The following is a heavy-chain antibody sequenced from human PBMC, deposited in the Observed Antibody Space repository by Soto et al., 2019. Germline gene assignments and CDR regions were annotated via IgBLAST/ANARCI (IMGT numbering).Heavy chain of an antibody. Sequence: SETLSLTCTVSGGSISSSSYYWGWIRQPPGKGLEWIGSIYYSGSTYYNPSLKSRVTISVDTSKNQFSLKLSSVTAADTAVYYCARQHDSSGYPRSYYYYYGMDVWGQGTTVTVS. CDR3: ARQHDSSGYPRSYYYYYGMDV. D-gene: IGHD3-22*01. J-gene: IGHJ6*02. V-gene: IGHV4-39*01. CDR1: GGSISSSSYY. CDR2: IYYSGST.